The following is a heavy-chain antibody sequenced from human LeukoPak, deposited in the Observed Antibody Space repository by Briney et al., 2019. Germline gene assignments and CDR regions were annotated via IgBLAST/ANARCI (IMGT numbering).Heavy chain of an antibody. CDR2: LYYSGSA. V-gene: IGHV4-39*01. D-gene: IGHD3-10*01. J-gene: IGHJ4*02. CDR1: GGSISSNGYY. Sequence: SETLPLTCSVSGGSISSNGYYWGWIRQPPGKGLEWIGALYYSGSAYYNPSLKSRVTISVDTSKNQFSLKVTSVTAADTAVYYCARACGAHRFYCFDYWGQGTLVTVSS. CDR3: ARACGAHRFYCFDY.